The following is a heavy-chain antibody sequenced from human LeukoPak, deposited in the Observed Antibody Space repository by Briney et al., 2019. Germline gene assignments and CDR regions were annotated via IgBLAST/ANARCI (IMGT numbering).Heavy chain of an antibody. CDR3: ARGDVILEQPGFDP. CDR2: IYHSGST. J-gene: IGHJ5*02. V-gene: IGHV4-30-2*01. CDR1: GGSISSGGYS. Sequence: SQTLSLTCAVSGGSISSGGYSWSWIRQPPGKGLEWIGYIYHSGSTYYNPSLKSRVTISVDRSKSQFSLKLSSVTAADTAVYYCARGDVILEQPGFDPWGQGTLVTVSS. D-gene: IGHD6-13*01.